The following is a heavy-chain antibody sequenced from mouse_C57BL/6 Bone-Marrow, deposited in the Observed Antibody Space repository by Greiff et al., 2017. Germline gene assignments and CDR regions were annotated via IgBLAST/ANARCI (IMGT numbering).Heavy chain of an antibody. CDR1: GYAFSSYW. V-gene: IGHV1-80*01. CDR2: IYPGDGDT. CDR3: ARRLLRPWYFDV. D-gene: IGHD1-1*01. Sequence: QVQLKQSGAELVKPGASVKISCKASGYAFSSYWMNWVKQRPGKGLEWIGQIYPGDGDTNYNGKFKGKATLTADKSSSTAYMQLSSLTSEDSAVYFCARRLLRPWYFDVWGTGTTVTVSS. J-gene: IGHJ1*03.